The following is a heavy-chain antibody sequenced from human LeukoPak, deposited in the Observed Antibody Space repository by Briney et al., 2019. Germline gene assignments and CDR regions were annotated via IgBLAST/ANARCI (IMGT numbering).Heavy chain of an antibody. D-gene: IGHD3-9*01. Sequence: GGSLRLSCAASGFTFSSYWMSWVRQAPGKGLEWVANIKQDGSEKYYVDSVKGRFTISRDNAKNSLYLQMNSLRAEDTAVYYCARDRGVRYFDWLENLDGGYYYYYMDVWGKGTTVTVSS. J-gene: IGHJ6*03. CDR2: IKQDGSEK. V-gene: IGHV3-7*01. CDR1: GFTFSSYW. CDR3: ARDRGVRYFDWLENLDGGYYYYYMDV.